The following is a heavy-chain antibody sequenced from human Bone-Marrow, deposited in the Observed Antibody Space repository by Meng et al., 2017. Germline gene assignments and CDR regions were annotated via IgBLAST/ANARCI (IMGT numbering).Heavy chain of an antibody. Sequence: SETLSLTCAVYGGSFSGYYWSWIRQPPGKGLEWIGEINHSGSTNYNPSLKSRVTISVDPSKNQFSLKLSSVPAADTAVYYCERDAPQWLVLKGCFDPWGQGTLVTVSS. CDR3: ERDAPQWLVLKGCFDP. J-gene: IGHJ5*02. V-gene: IGHV4-34*01. CDR1: GGSFSGYY. D-gene: IGHD6-19*01. CDR2: INHSGST.